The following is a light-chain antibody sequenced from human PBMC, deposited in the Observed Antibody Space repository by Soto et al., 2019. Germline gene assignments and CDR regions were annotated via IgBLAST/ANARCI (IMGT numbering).Light chain of an antibody. CDR3: QQVADFPLT. J-gene: IGKJ3*01. CDR1: QSVSSSY. Sequence: EIVLTQSPGTLSLSPGERATLSCRASQSVSSSYLAWYQQKPGQAPRLLIYGASSRATGIPDRFSGSGSGTDFTLTISRLEPEDFAAYYCQQVADFPLTFGPGTKVNIK. V-gene: IGKV3-20*01. CDR2: GAS.